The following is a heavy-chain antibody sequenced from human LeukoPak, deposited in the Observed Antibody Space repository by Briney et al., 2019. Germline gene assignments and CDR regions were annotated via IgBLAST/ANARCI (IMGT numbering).Heavy chain of an antibody. J-gene: IGHJ4*02. D-gene: IGHD3-3*01. CDR2: INPNSGGT. Sequence: ASVKVSCKASGYTFTGDYMHWVRQAPGQGLEWMGWINPNSGGTNYAQKFQGRVTMTRDTSISTAYIELSSLRSDDAAIYYCARVSGRSGPFEYWGQGTLVTVSS. CDR3: ARVSGRSGPFEY. CDR1: GYTFTGDY. V-gene: IGHV1-2*02.